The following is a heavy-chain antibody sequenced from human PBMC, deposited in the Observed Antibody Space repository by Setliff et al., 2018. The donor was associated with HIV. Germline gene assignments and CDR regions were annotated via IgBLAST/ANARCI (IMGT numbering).Heavy chain of an antibody. CDR2: INHRGST. Sequence: SETLSLTCAVYGGSFSDYYWTWIRQSPGKGLEWIGEINHRGSTNYNPSLKSRVTVSVDTSKSQFSLKLGSVTAADTAVYYCARESPSSSWFYFDFWGQGTLVTVSS. J-gene: IGHJ4*02. CDR1: GGSFSDYY. D-gene: IGHD6-13*01. V-gene: IGHV4-34*01. CDR3: ARESPSSSWFYFDF.